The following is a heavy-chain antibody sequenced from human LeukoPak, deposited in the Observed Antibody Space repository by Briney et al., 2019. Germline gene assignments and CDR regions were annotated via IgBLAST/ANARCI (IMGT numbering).Heavy chain of an antibody. D-gene: IGHD3-9*01. CDR2: INHSGST. V-gene: IGHV4-34*01. CDR1: GGSFSGYY. Sequence: SETLSLTCAVYGGSFSGYYWSWIRRPPGKGLEGIGEINHSGSTNYNPSLKSRVTISVDTSKNQFSLKLSSVTAADTAVYYCARGRDYDILTGYYYYYGMDVWGQGTTVTVSS. J-gene: IGHJ6*02. CDR3: ARGRDYDILTGYYYYYGMDV.